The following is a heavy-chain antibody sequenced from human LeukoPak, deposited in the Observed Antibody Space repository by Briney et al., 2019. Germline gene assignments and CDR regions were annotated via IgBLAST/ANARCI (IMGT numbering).Heavy chain of an antibody. D-gene: IGHD5-18*01. CDR3: ARDPYSYGTRRFDY. V-gene: IGHV3-30-3*01. Sequence: PGRSLRLSCAASGFTSSTLVMHWFRKAPGKGLEWVAVISYDGSNKYYADSVKGRFTISRDNSKNTLYLQMNSLRAEDTAVYYCARDPYSYGTRRFDYWGQGTLVTVSS. CDR2: ISYDGSNK. CDR1: GFTSSTLV. J-gene: IGHJ4*02.